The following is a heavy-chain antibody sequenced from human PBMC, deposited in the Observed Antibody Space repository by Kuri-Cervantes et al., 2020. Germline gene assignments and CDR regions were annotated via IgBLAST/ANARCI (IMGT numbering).Heavy chain of an antibody. Sequence: SETLSLTCTVSGGSISSYYWSWIRQPPGKGLEWIGSIYYSGSTYYNPSLKSRVTISVDTSKNQFSLKLSSVTAADTAVYYCARLGPGEFPIFGVVIFGYYYGMDVWGQGNTVNVSS. J-gene: IGHJ6*02. CDR1: GGSISSYY. CDR2: IYYSGST. D-gene: IGHD3-3*01. CDR3: ARLGPGEFPIFGVVIFGYYYGMDV. V-gene: IGHV4-59*05.